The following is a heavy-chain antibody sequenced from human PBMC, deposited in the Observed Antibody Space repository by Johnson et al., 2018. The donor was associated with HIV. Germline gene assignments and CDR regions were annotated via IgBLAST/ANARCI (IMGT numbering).Heavy chain of an antibody. CDR3: ASIQGGI. Sequence: QVHLVESGGGVVQPGRSLRLSCSESGFDFSSYAINWVRQAPGKGLEWVSVIYSGGSTYYADSVKGRFTISRDNSKNTLYLQMNSLRAEDTAVYYCASIQGGIWGQGTMVTVSS. V-gene: IGHV3-NL1*01. D-gene: IGHD2-2*02. CDR2: IYSGGST. CDR1: GFDFSSYA. J-gene: IGHJ3*02.